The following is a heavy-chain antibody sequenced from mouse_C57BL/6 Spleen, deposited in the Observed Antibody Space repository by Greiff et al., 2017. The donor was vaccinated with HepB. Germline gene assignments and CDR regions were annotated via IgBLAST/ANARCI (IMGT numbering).Heavy chain of an antibody. Sequence: EVQLQQSGPELVKPGASVKISCKASGYTFTDYYMNWVKQSHGKSLEWIGDINPNNGGTSYNQKFKGKATLTVDKSSSTAYMELRSLTSEDSAVYYWARSSYYGSSWFAYWGQGTLVTVSA. D-gene: IGHD1-1*01. CDR1: GYTFTDYY. CDR2: INPNNGGT. V-gene: IGHV1-26*01. J-gene: IGHJ3*01. CDR3: ARSSYYGSSWFAY.